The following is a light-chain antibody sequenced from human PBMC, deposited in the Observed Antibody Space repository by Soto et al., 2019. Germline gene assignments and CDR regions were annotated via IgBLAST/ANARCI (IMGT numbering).Light chain of an antibody. CDR3: QQYNNWPRT. CDR2: DAS. Sequence: EILLTQSPATLSLSPGERATLSCRASQSVSSSLAWYQQRPGQAPRLLIYDASNRATGIPARFSGSGSGTDFTLTISSLEPEDFAVYYCQQYNNWPRTFGQGTKLEIK. V-gene: IGKV3-11*01. CDR1: QSVSSS. J-gene: IGKJ2*01.